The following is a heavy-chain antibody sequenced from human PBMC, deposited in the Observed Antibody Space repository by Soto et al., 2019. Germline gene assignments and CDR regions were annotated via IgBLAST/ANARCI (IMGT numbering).Heavy chain of an antibody. Sequence: GGSLRLSCAASGFTFSSYAMSWVRQAPGKGLEWVSAISGSGGSTYYADSVKGRFTISRDNSKNTLYLQMNSLRAEDTAVYYCAKEEGIVVVPAADYYYYYGMDVWGQGTTVTVSS. V-gene: IGHV3-23*01. J-gene: IGHJ6*02. CDR2: ISGSGGST. D-gene: IGHD2-2*01. CDR1: GFTFSSYA. CDR3: AKEEGIVVVPAADYYYYYGMDV.